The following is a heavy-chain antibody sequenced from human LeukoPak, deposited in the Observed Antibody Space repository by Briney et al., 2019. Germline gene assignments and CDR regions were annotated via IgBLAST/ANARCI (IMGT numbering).Heavy chain of an antibody. V-gene: IGHV4-38-2*02. D-gene: IGHD1-26*01. CDR1: GYSISSGYY. J-gene: IGHJ4*02. Sequence: SETLSLTCTVSGYSISSGYYWGWIRQPPGKGLEWIGSIYHSGRTFYNPSLKSRVTISVDTSKNQFSLKLSSVTAADMAVYYCVVGATPGKWGQGTLVTVSS. CDR2: IYHSGRT. CDR3: VVGATPGK.